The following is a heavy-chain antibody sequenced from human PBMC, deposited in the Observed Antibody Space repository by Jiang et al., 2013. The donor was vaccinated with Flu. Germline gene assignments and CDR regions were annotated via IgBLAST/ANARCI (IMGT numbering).Heavy chain of an antibody. CDR2: IYTGGST. V-gene: IGHV3-66*01. Sequence: GLVRPGGSLRLSCAASGIAVSDNYMNWVRQAPGKGLEGVSIIYTGGSTFYADSVKGRFTISRDNSKNTLYLQMNSLRAEDTAVYYCARGHPGYGLGVWGQGTTVTVSS. CDR3: ARGHPGYGLGV. D-gene: IGHD1-14*01. CDR1: GIAVSDNY. J-gene: IGHJ6*02.